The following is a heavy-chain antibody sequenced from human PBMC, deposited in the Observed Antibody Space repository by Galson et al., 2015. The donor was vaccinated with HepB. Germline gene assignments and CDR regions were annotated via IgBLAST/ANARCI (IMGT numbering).Heavy chain of an antibody. V-gene: IGHV7-4-1*02. CDR1: GYSFSDNN. D-gene: IGHD6-19*01. CDR3: AREDQYSSGWFDY. CDR2: INTNTGNP. J-gene: IGHJ5*01. Sequence: SCKASGYSFSDNNINWVRQAPGQGLEWMGWINTNTGNPTYAQDFTGRFVFSLDTSVSTAYLQISSLKAEDTAVYFCAREDQYSSGWFDYWGRGTLVTVSP.